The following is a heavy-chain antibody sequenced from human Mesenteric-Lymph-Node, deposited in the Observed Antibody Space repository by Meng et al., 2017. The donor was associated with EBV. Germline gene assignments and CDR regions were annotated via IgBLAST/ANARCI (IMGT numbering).Heavy chain of an antibody. CDR3: IHLRNNQLLD. Sequence: EVEVVVSGGGLVKHGGSLRLSCAASGVTFINAWMSWVRQAPGKGLEWVGRIKSKTDGGTTDYAAPVKGRFTISRDESKNTVHLQMNSLTTEDTAIYYCIHLRNNQLLDWAQGTLVTVSS. CDR1: GVTFINAW. D-gene: IGHD2-2*01. V-gene: IGHV3-15*01. CDR2: IKSKTDGGTT. J-gene: IGHJ4*02.